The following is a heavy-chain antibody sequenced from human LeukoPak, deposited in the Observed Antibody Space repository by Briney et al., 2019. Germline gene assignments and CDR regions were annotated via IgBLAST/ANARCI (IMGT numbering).Heavy chain of an antibody. V-gene: IGHV4-59*12. CDR2: IYYSGST. Sequence: SETLSLTCAVSGGSISGYYWSWIRQSPDKGLEWIGYIYYSGSTNYNPSLQSRVTISVDTSKNQFSLKLNSVTAADTAVYYCARGYGSVTYYVYWGQGTLVPVSS. CDR3: ARGYGSVTYYVY. D-gene: IGHD3-10*01. CDR1: GGSISGYY. J-gene: IGHJ4*02.